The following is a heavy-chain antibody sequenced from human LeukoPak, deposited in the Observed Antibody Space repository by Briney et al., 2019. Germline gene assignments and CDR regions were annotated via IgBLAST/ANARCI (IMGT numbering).Heavy chain of an antibody. J-gene: IGHJ4*02. CDR2: INHSGST. V-gene: IGHV4-34*01. CDR1: GGSFSGYY. CDR3: ATTHSSVAGHGDFDY. D-gene: IGHD6-19*01. Sequence: SETLSLTCAVYGGSFSGYYWSWIRQPPGKGLEWIGEINHSGSTNYNPSLKSRVTISVDTSKNQFSLKLSSVTAADTAVYYCATTHSSVAGHGDFDYWGQGTLVTVSP.